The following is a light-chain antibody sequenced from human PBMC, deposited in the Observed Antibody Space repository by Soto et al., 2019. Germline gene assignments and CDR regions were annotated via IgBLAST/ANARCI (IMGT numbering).Light chain of an antibody. J-gene: IGKJ1*01. CDR3: PQEINHPWT. V-gene: IGKV1-6*01. CDR2: GAS. CDR1: QSISSY. Sequence: IQMTQSPSSLSASVGDRVTMTFRASQSISSYLNCYQQKPGKPPRVLIYGASNLQSGVPPRFSGSGSGTDFTLAISSLQPEDSATYYCPQEINHPWTFGQGTKVDIK.